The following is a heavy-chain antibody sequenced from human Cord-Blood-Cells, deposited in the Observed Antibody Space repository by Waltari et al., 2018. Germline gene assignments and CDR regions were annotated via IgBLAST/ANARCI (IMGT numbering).Heavy chain of an antibody. D-gene: IGHD7-27*01. J-gene: IGHJ5*02. V-gene: IGHV1-2*04. CDR2: INPNSCGT. CDR1: GYTFTGYY. Sequence: QVQLVQSGAEVKKPGASVKVSCKASGYTFTGYYMHWVRQAPGQGLEWMGWINPNSCGTNYAQKFQGWVTMTRDTSISTAYMELSRLRSDDTAVYYCARASANWGNWFDPWGQGTLVTVSS. CDR3: ARASANWGNWFDP.